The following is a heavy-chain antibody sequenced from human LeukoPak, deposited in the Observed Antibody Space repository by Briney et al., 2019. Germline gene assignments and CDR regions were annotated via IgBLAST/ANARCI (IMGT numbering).Heavy chain of an antibody. CDR1: GDSISSSSYY. V-gene: IGHV4-39*07. CDR2: IPYSGST. D-gene: IGHD3-10*01. CDR3: ARCKDYYVSGSYYKPFDY. J-gene: IGHJ4*02. Sequence: SETLCLTCTVSGDSISSSSYYWGWIRQPPGKGLEWIGSIPYSGSTYYNPSLKSRLTIPVDTSKNPFSLTLSSVTAADTAVYYCARCKDYYVSGSYYKPFDYWGQGTLVTVSS.